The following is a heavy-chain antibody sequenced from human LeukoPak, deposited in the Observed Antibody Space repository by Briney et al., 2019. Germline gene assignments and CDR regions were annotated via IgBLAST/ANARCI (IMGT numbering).Heavy chain of an antibody. D-gene: IGHD3-22*01. J-gene: IGHJ4*02. CDR1: GFTFSSYG. Sequence: GGSLRLSCAASGFTFSSYGMHWVRQAPGKGLEWVAVISYDGSNKYYADSVKGRFTISRDNSKNTLYLQMNSLRAEDTAVYYCAKDLQQTMIVVAYEYHYWGQGTLVTVSS. V-gene: IGHV3-30*18. CDR2: ISYDGSNK. CDR3: AKDLQQTMIVVAYEYHY.